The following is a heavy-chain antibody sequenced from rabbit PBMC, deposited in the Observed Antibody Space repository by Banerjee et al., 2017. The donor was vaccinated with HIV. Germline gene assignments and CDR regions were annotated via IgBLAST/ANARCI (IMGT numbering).Heavy chain of an antibody. D-gene: IGHD2-1*01. CDR3: ARDDYGDTDYFNL. CDR2: IYAGSSGTT. CDR1: GFSFSSSYW. V-gene: IGHV1S40*01. Sequence: QSLEESGGDLVKPGASLTLTCTASGFSFSSSYWICWVRQAPGKGLEWTACIYAGSSGTTHYASWAKGRFTVSKTSSTTVTLQMTSLTAADTATYFCARDDYGDTDYFNLWGPGTLVTVS. J-gene: IGHJ4*01.